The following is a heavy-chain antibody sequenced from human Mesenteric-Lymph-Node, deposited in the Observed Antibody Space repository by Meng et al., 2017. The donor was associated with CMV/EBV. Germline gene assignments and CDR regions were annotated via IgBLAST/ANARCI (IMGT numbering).Heavy chain of an antibody. CDR2: INHSGGT. Sequence: ESLKISCAASGFTFSSYAMHWVRQPPGKGLEWIGEINHSGGTNYNPSLKSRVTISLDTSKNQFSLKLKSMTAADTAVYYCARSLFDIWGQGTVVTVSS. CDR1: GFTFSSYA. CDR3: ARSLFDI. J-gene: IGHJ3*02. V-gene: IGHV4-34*01.